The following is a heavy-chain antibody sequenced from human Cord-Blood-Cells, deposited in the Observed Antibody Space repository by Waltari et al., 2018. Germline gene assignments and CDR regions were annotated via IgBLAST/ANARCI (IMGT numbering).Heavy chain of an antibody. J-gene: IGHJ2*01. CDR2: SIPIFGTA. CDR1: GGTFSSYA. Sequence: QVQLVQSGAEVKKPGSSVKVSCKASGGTFSSYAISWVRQAPGQGLEWMGGSIPIFGTANYAQKFQGRVTITADESTSTAYMELSSLRSEDTAVYYCARFPTRGYGGKGYWYFDLWGRGTLVTVSS. V-gene: IGHV1-69*01. CDR3: ARFPTRGYGGKGYWYFDL. D-gene: IGHD4-17*01.